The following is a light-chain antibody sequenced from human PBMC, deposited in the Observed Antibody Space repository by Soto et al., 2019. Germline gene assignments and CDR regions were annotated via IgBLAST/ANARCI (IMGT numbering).Light chain of an antibody. CDR2: GDN. CDR1: TSNIGAPYD. J-gene: IGLJ1*01. V-gene: IGLV1-40*01. Sequence: QSALTQPPSVSGAPGQRVSISCTGSTSNIGAPYDVHWYQHLPGTAPKLLIYGDNNRPSGVPDRFSGSKSGTSASLVITRLQAEDEADYYCQSYDISLHNYVFGTGTKVTVL. CDR3: QSYDISLHNYV.